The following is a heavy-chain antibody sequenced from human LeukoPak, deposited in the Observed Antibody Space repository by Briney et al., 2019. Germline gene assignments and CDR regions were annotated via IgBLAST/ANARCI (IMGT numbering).Heavy chain of an antibody. Sequence: PGGSLRLSCAASGFTFSSYGMHWVRQAPGKGLEWVAFIRYDGSNKYYVGSVKGRFTISRDNSKNTLYLQMNSLRAEDTAVYYCARDWYYDILTGYCDYWGQGTLVTVSS. V-gene: IGHV3-30*02. CDR2: IRYDGSNK. D-gene: IGHD3-9*01. CDR1: GFTFSSYG. J-gene: IGHJ4*02. CDR3: ARDWYYDILTGYCDY.